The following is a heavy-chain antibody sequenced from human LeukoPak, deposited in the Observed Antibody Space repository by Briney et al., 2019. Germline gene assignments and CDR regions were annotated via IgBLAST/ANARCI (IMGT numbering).Heavy chain of an antibody. CDR1: GDSVPSKSAA. D-gene: IGHD5-12*01. J-gene: IGHJ6*02. CDR3: TRQYSGGMDV. CDR2: TYYRSRWFN. V-gene: IGHV6-1*01. Sequence: SQILSLTCAISGDSVPSKSAAWNWIRQSPSRGLEWLGRTYYRSRWFNGYAVSVKGRITISPDTSKNQFSLQLNSVTPEDTAVYYCTRQYSGGMDVWGQGTTVTVSS.